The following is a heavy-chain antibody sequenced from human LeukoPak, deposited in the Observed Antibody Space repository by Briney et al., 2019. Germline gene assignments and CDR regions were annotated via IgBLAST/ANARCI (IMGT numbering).Heavy chain of an antibody. V-gene: IGHV4-61*02. CDR2: IYTSGST. CDR1: GGSISSGSYY. Sequence: PPQTLSLTCTVSGGSISSGSYYWSWIRQPAGKGLEWIGRIYTSGSTNYNPSLKSRVTISVDTSKNQFSLKLSSVTAADTAVYYCARRPIAARPNYYYYMDVWGKGTTVTVSS. D-gene: IGHD6-6*01. J-gene: IGHJ6*03. CDR3: ARRPIAARPNYYYYMDV.